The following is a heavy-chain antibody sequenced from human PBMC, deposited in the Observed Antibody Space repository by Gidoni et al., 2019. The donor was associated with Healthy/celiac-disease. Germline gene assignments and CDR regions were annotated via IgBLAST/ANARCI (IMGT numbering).Heavy chain of an antibody. CDR2: IKSKTDGGTT. Sequence: EVQLVESGGGFVKPGGSLRLSCPASGFTFSNAWMSWVRQAPGRGLEWVSRIKSKTDGGTTDYAAPVKGRFTISRDDSKNTLYLQMNSLKTEDTAVYYCTTDAVGPDYWGQGTLVTVSS. D-gene: IGHD6-19*01. CDR1: GFTFSNAW. J-gene: IGHJ4*02. V-gene: IGHV3-15*01. CDR3: TTDAVGPDY.